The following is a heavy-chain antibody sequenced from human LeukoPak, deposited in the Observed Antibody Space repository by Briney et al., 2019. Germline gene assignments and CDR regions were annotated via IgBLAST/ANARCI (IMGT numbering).Heavy chain of an antibody. D-gene: IGHD3-22*01. CDR1: GGSFSGYY. J-gene: IGHJ5*01. CDR2: INHSGST. V-gene: IGHV4-34*01. Sequence: SETLSLTCAVYGGSFSGYYWSWIRQPPGKGLEWIGEINHSGSTNYNPSLKSRVTISVDTSKNQFSLKLSSVTAADTAVYYCARGRGRGVLITTSRRSFWFDSWGQGTLVTVSS. CDR3: ARGRGRGVLITTSRRSFWFDS.